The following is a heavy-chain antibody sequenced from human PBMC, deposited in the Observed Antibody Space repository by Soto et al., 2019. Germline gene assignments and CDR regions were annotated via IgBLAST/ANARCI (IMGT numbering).Heavy chain of an antibody. D-gene: IGHD1-26*01. V-gene: IGHV3-74*03. Sequence: EVQLVESGGGLVQPGGSLRLSCAASGFTVINYWMHWVRQAPGKGLVWVSRLNNEGSSTTYADSVMGRFTISRDSAKNTLYLQMNSLRAEDTAVYYCVRGGHPGAFDIWGQGTMVTVSS. CDR2: LNNEGSST. CDR1: GFTVINYW. CDR3: VRGGHPGAFDI. J-gene: IGHJ3*02.